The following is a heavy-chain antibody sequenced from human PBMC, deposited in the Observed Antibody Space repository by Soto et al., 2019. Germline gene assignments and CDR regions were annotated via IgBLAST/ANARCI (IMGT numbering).Heavy chain of an antibody. CDR2: IYYSGST. V-gene: IGHV4-39*01. CDR1: GGSISSSSYY. CDR3: ARGTVYAPTGY. Sequence: TSETLSLTCTVSGGSISSSSYYWGWIRQPPGKGLEWIGSIYYSGSTYYNPSLKSRVTISVDTSKNQFSLKLSSVTAADTAVYYCARGTVYAPTGYWGQGTLVTVSS. J-gene: IGHJ4*02. D-gene: IGHD2-8*01.